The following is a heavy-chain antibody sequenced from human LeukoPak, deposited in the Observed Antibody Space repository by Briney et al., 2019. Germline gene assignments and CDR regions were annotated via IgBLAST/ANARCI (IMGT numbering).Heavy chain of an antibody. CDR3: ARGGAYGSGSYYNMNF. CDR1: GFTFSSYA. V-gene: IGHV3-23*01. Sequence: GGSLRLSCAASGFTFSSYAMSWVRQAPGKGLEWVSSISSSGANTYYADSVKGRFTISRDNSKNTLYLQMGSLRAEDMAAYYCARGGAYGSGSYYNMNFWGQGTLVTVSS. CDR2: ISSSGANT. D-gene: IGHD3-10*01. J-gene: IGHJ4*02.